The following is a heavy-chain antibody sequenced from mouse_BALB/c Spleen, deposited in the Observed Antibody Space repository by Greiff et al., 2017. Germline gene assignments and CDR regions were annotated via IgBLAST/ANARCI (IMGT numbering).Heavy chain of an antibody. CDR2: ISSGGSYT. D-gene: IGHD6-2*01. Sequence: EVKLMESGGGLVKPGGSLKLSCAASGFAFSSYDMSWVRQTPEKRLEWVAYISSGGSYTYYPDTVTGRFTISIDNAKNTLYLEMSSLRSEDTAMYYCARDLSYAMDYWGQGTSVTVSS. CDR3: ARDLSYAMDY. V-gene: IGHV5-9-4*01. CDR1: GFAFSSYD. J-gene: IGHJ4*01.